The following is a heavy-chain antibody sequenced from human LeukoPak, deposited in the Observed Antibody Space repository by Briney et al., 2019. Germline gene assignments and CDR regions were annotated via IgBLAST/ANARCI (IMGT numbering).Heavy chain of an antibody. CDR2: IYWNDDK. J-gene: IGHJ5*02. V-gene: IGHV2-5*01. D-gene: IGHD3-10*01. CDR1: GFSLSTSGVG. CDR3: AHTATMVRGVIISTNWFDP. Sequence: SGPTLVKPTQTLTLTCTFSGFSLSTSGVGVGWIRQPPGKALEWLALIYWNDDKRYSPSLKSRLTITKDTSKNQVVLTMTNMDPVDTATYYCAHTATMVRGVIISTNWFDPWGQGTLVTVSS.